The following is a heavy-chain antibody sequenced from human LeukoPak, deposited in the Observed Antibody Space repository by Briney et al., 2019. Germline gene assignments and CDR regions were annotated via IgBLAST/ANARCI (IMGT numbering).Heavy chain of an antibody. J-gene: IGHJ5*02. CDR3: ARDYPQFDP. Sequence: KPSETLSLTCAVSGYSISSGYYWGWIRQPPGKGLEWIGSIYHSGSTYYNPSLKSRVTISVDTSKNQFSLKLSFVTAADTAVYYCARDYPQFDPWGQGTLVTVSS. CDR1: GYSISSGYY. CDR2: IYHSGST. V-gene: IGHV4-38-2*02.